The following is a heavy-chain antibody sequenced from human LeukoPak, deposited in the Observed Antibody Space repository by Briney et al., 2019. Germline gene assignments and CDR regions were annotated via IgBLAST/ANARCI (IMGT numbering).Heavy chain of an antibody. Sequence: GGSLRLSCAASGFTFSDSSMNWVRQAPGKGLEWISYITSSASPIYYADSVKGRFTISRDNAKNSLYLQMNSLRVEDTAVYYCARIYGSGSYWDYWGQGTLVTVSS. CDR1: GFTFSDSS. CDR3: ARIYGSGSYWDY. V-gene: IGHV3-48*04. D-gene: IGHD3-10*01. CDR2: ITSSASPI. J-gene: IGHJ4*02.